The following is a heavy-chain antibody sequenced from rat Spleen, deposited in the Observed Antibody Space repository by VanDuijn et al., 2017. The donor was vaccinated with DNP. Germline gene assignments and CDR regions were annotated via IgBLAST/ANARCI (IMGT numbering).Heavy chain of an antibody. CDR3: ARGGRSYFDY. CDR1: GFTFSDYY. CDR2: IRYDGVTS. D-gene: IGHD1-11*01. J-gene: IGHJ2*01. Sequence: EVQLVESGGGLVQPGRSLKVSCAASGFTFSDYYMAWVRQAPTKGLEWVAYIRYDGVTSYYGDSVKGRFTISRDNAKNTLYLQMNSLRSEDTATYYCARGGRSYFDYWGQGVMVTVSS. V-gene: IGHV5-22*01.